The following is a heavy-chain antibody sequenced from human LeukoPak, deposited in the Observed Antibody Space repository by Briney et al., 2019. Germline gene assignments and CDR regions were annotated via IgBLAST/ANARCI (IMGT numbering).Heavy chain of an antibody. V-gene: IGHV4-34*01. CDR2: INHSGST. Sequence: SETLSLTCAVYGGSFSGYYWSWIRQPPGKGLEWIGEINHSGSTNYNPSLKSRVTISVDTSKNQFSLKLSSVTAADTAVYYCARHYIGGIDWGQGTLVTVSS. D-gene: IGHD1-26*01. CDR3: ARHYIGGID. J-gene: IGHJ4*02. CDR1: GGSFSGYY.